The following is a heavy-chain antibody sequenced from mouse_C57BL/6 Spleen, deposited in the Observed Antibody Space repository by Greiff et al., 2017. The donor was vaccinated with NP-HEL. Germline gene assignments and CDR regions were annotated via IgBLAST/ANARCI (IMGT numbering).Heavy chain of an antibody. CDR2: IDPSDSYT. D-gene: IGHD3-2*02. CDR3: ARGPGPLDSSGYEAMDY. Sequence: QVQLQQPGAELVKPGASVKLSCKASGYTFTSYWMQWVKQRPGQGLEWIGEIDPSDSYTNYNQKFKGKATLTVDTSSSTAYMQLSSLTSEDSAVYYCARGPGPLDSSGYEAMDYWGQGTSVTVSS. CDR1: GYTFTSYW. J-gene: IGHJ4*01. V-gene: IGHV1-50*01.